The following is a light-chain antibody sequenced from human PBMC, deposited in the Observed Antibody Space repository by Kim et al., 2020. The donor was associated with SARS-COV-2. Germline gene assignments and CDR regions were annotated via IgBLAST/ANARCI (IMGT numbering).Light chain of an antibody. CDR3: HQRSDWPLT. J-gene: IGKJ4*01. V-gene: IGKV3-11*01. CDR1: QSVGTS. Sequence: EIVLTQSPATLSLSPGERASLSCRASQSVGTSLVWYQQKVGQAPRLLIYDASKRATGIPAKFSGSGSGTDFTLTISNLESEDFAVYYCHQRSDWPLTFGGGTKVDIK. CDR2: DAS.